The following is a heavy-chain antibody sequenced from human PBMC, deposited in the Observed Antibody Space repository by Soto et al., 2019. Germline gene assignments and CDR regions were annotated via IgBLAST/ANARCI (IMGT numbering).Heavy chain of an antibody. CDR1: RFTFSNDG. J-gene: IGHJ5*02. CDR2: IWTDGSDK. CDR3: ARSVYTYSTYFADL. Sequence: QVLLVESGGGVVQPGTSLRLSCVGSRFTFSNDGMHWVRQAPDKGLEWVAFIWTDGSDKYYADSVKGRFTISRDNSKNTLYLEMNSLGAEDTAVYYCARSVYTYSTYFADLWGQGTLVTVSS. V-gene: IGHV3-33*01. D-gene: IGHD1-26*01.